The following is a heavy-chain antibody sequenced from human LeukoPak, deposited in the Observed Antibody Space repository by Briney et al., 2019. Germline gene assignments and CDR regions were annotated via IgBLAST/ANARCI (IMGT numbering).Heavy chain of an antibody. CDR2: ISGSGGST. CDR3: ARDISSGWLNDAFDI. J-gene: IGHJ3*02. Sequence: PGGSLRLSCAASGFTFSSYAMSWVRQAPGKGLEWVSAISGSGGSTYYADSVKGRFTISRDNSKNTLYLQMNSLRAEDTALYHCARDISSGWLNDAFDIWGQGTMVTVSS. CDR1: GFTFSSYA. D-gene: IGHD6-19*01. V-gene: IGHV3-23*01.